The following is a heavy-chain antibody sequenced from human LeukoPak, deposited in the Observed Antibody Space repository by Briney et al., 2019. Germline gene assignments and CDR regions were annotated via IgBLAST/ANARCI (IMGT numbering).Heavy chain of an antibody. D-gene: IGHD1-26*01. V-gene: IGHV4-59*01. J-gene: IGHJ4*02. CDR2: IYYSGST. Sequence: SETLSLTCTVSGGSISSYCWSWIRQPPGKGLEWIGYIYYSGSTNYNPSLKSRVTISVDTSKNQFSLKLSSVTAADTAVYYCARDLGSGSYYDYWGQGTLVTVSS. CDR1: GGSISSYC. CDR3: ARDLGSGSYYDY.